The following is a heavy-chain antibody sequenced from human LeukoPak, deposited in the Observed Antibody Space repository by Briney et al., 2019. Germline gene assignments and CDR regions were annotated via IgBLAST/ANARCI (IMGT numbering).Heavy chain of an antibody. D-gene: IGHD2-21*02. V-gene: IGHV3-74*01. Sequence: GGSLRLSCAASGFTFTTYWMHWVRQAPGKGLVWVSHINSDGSITSYADSVKGRFTISRDNAKNSLYLQMNSLRAEDTAVYYCAREVPVVVTACYFDYWGQGTLVTVSS. CDR3: AREVPVVVTACYFDY. CDR2: INSDGSIT. CDR1: GFTFTTYW. J-gene: IGHJ4*02.